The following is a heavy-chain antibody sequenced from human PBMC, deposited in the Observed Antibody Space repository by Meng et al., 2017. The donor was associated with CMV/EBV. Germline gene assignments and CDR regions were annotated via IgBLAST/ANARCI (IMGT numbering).Heavy chain of an antibody. D-gene: IGHD2-2*02. J-gene: IGHJ6*02. Sequence: GGSLRLSCAASGFTFSSYSMNWVRQAPGKGLEWVSSISSSSSYIYYADSVKGRFTISRDSAKNSLYLQMNSLRAEDTAVYYCARDGGDCSSTSCYTHGYYGMDVWGQGTTVTVSS. V-gene: IGHV3-21*01. CDR2: ISSSSSYI. CDR1: GFTFSSYS. CDR3: ARDGGDCSSTSCYTHGYYGMDV.